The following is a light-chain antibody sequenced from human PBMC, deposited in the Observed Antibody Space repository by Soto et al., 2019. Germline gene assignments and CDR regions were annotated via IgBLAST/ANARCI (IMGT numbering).Light chain of an antibody. CDR1: QDIRNE. V-gene: IGKV1-6*01. CDR2: AAS. J-gene: IGKJ2*01. Sequence: AIQMTQSPSSLSASIGDRVTITCRASQDIRNELARYQQKPGKAPKLLIYAASTLQSGVPSRFSGSGSGTDFTLTIRGLQPEDFTSYYCLQDYNYPRTFGQGTKLEIK. CDR3: LQDYNYPRT.